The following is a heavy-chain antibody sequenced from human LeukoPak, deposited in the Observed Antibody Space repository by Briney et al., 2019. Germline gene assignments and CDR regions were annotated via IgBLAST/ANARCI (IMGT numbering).Heavy chain of an antibody. V-gene: IGHV4-34*01. CDR2: INHSGST. Sequence: SETLPLTCAVYGGSFSGYYWSWIRQPPGKGLEWIGEINHSGSTNYNPSLKSRVTISVDTSKNQFSLKLSSVTAADTAVYYCARGGNDYGDYAWFDPWGQGTLVTVSS. CDR3: ARGGNDYGDYAWFDP. CDR1: GGSFSGYY. J-gene: IGHJ5*02. D-gene: IGHD4-17*01.